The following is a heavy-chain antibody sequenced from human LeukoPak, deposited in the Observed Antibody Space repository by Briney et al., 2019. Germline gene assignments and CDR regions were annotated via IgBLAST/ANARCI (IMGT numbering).Heavy chain of an antibody. CDR1: GFTFSSYS. Sequence: GGSLRLSCAASGFTFSSYSMNWVRQAPGKGLGWVSSISSSSYIYYADSVKGRFTISRDNAKNSLYLQMNSLRAEDTAVYYCARDWDSGSSFDYWGQGTLVTVSS. CDR3: ARDWDSGSSFDY. V-gene: IGHV3-21*01. D-gene: IGHD1-26*01. CDR2: ISSSSYI. J-gene: IGHJ4*02.